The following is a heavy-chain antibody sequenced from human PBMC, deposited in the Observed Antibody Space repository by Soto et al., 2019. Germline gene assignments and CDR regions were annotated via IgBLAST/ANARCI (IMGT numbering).Heavy chain of an antibody. CDR3: ASSTNLYSSGWCWANWFDP. J-gene: IGHJ5*02. Sequence: SETLSVTCAVYGGSFSGYYWSWIRQPPWKGLEWIGEINHSGSTNYNPSLKSRVTISVDTSKNQFSLKLSSVTAADTAVYYCASSTNLYSSGWCWANWFDPWGQGTLVTVSS. V-gene: IGHV4-34*01. CDR2: INHSGST. CDR1: GGSFSGYY. D-gene: IGHD6-19*01.